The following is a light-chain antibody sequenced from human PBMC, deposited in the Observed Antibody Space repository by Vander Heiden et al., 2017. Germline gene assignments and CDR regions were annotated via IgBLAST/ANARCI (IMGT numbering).Light chain of an antibody. CDR3: MQALKTPRT. CDR2: LGS. CDR1: QSLTHSNGYIS. Sequence: DIVLTQSPLSLSVTPGEPASISCRSSQSLTHSNGYISLYWSLQKTGQSPQLLMYLGSNRASGVPDRFSASESATDFTLVISRVEADDVGVYYCMQALKTPRTFGQGTKVELK. V-gene: IGKV2-28*01. J-gene: IGKJ1*01.